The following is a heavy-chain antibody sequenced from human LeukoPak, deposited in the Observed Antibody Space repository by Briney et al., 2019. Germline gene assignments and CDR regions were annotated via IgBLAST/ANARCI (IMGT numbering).Heavy chain of an antibody. CDR2: IRYDGSNK. CDR1: GFTFSSYG. CDR3: AKADSAVVVPAAIGVYFDY. V-gene: IGHV3-30*02. D-gene: IGHD2-2*02. J-gene: IGHJ4*02. Sequence: GGSLRLSCAASGFTFSSYGMHWVRQAPGKGLEWVAFIRYDGSNKYYADSVKGRFTISRDNSKNTLYLQMNSLRAEDTAVYYCAKADSAVVVPAAIGVYFDYWGQGTLVTVSS.